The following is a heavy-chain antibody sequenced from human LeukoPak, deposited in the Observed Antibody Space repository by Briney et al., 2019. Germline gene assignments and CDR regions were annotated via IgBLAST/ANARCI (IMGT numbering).Heavy chain of an antibody. V-gene: IGHV4-61*01. J-gene: IGHJ4*02. D-gene: IGHD1-1*01. CDR2: IYYSGST. CDR3: ARRSTVHDFDY. CDR1: GVSVSSSSFY. Sequence: SETLSLTCSVSGVSVSSSSFYWSWIRQPPGKGLEWIGYIYYSGSTTYNPSLKSRVTISVDTSKNQFSLKVSSVTAADTAVYYCARRSTVHDFDYWGQGTLVTVSS.